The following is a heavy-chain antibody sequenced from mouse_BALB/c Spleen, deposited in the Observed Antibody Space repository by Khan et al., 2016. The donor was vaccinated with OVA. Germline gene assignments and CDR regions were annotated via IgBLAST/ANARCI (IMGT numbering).Heavy chain of an antibody. CDR1: GYTFSSYW. V-gene: IGHV1-9*01. CDR2: ILPGRGIT. Sequence: QVQLKQSGAELMKPGASVKIACKAIGYTFSSYWIEWVKQRPGHGLEWIGEILPGRGITNYNEKFKGKATFTAETSSNTANMQLSSLTSEDSAVXYCASGAGTTYGMDYWGQGTSVTVSS. D-gene: IGHD2-12*01. CDR3: ASGAGTTYGMDY. J-gene: IGHJ4*01.